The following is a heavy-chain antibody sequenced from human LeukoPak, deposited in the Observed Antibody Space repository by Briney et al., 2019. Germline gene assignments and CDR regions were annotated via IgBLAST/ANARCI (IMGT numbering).Heavy chain of an antibody. CDR1: GGSISSYY. CDR2: IYYSGST. D-gene: IGHD4/OR15-4a*01. V-gene: IGHV4-59*01. CDR3: ERGPSEYGSPMEY. J-gene: IGHJ4*02. Sequence: SETLSLTCTVSGGSISSYYWSWIRQPPGKGLEWIGYIYYSGSTNYNPSLKSRVTISVDTSKNQFSLKLMSVTAADTAVFYCERGPSEYGSPMEYWGQGTLVTVSS.